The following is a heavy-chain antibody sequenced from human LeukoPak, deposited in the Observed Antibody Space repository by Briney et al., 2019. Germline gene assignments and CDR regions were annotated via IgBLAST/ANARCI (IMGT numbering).Heavy chain of an antibody. CDR1: GGTFSSYA. J-gene: IGHJ4*02. D-gene: IGHD3-16*01. CDR2: IIPIFGTA. V-gene: IGHV1-69*05. CDR3: ARGLTTFGGVSGVFDY. Sequence: ASVKVSCKASGGTFSSYAISWVRQAPGQGLEWMGGIIPIFGTANYAQKFQGRVTITTDESTSTAYMELSSLRSEDTAVYYCARGLTTFGGVSGVFDYWGQGTLVTVSS.